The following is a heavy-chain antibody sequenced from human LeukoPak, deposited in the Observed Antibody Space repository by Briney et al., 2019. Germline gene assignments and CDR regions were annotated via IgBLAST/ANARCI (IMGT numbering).Heavy chain of an antibody. CDR2: INPNSGGT. CDR3: ARVDSSGWANYYYNMDV. D-gene: IGHD6-19*01. CDR1: GYTFTGYY. Sequence: GASVKVSCKASGYTFTGYYMHWVRQAPGQGLEWMGWINPNSGGTNYAQKFQGRVTMTRDTSISTAYMELSRLRSDDTAVYYCARVDSSGWANYYYNMDVWGKGTTVTVSS. V-gene: IGHV1-2*02. J-gene: IGHJ6*03.